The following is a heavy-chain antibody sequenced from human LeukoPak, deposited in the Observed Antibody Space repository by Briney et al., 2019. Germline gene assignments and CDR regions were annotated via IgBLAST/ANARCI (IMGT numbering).Heavy chain of an antibody. D-gene: IGHD6-6*01. CDR2: IYYSGST. V-gene: IGHV4-59*01. Sequence: SETLSLTCTVSGGSICSYYWSWIRQPPGKGLEWIGYIYYSGSTNYNPSLKSRVTISVDTSKNQFSLKLSSVTAADTAVYYCARSRYSSSKFAYWGQGTLVTVSS. J-gene: IGHJ4*02. CDR1: GGSICSYY. CDR3: ARSRYSSSKFAY.